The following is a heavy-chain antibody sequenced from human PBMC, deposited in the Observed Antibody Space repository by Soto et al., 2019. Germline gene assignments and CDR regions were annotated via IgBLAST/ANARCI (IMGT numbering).Heavy chain of an antibody. D-gene: IGHD2-15*01. Sequence: QVQLVQSGAEVKHPGSSVKVSCKTSGGTCNSYLIDWVRQAPGQGLEWMGGIIPAFGTAKYAQKFQGRVTIYADKSTTNGYIELGTLTSEETGLYYCARGLEQPPVGVYFGPWGQGTLVTCSS. J-gene: IGHJ4*01. V-gene: IGHV1-69*06. CDR3: ARGLEQPPVGVYFGP. CDR1: GGTCNSYL. CDR2: IIPAFGTA.